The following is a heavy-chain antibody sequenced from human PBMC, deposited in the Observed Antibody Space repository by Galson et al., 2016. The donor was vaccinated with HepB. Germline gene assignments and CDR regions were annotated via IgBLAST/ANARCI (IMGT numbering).Heavy chain of an antibody. D-gene: IGHD5-18*01. CDR1: GYTFNSYG. J-gene: IGHJ4*02. CDR2: ISAYNGNT. V-gene: IGHV1-18*01. Sequence: SVKVSCKASGYTFNSYGISWVRQAPGQGLEWLGWISAYNGNTNYAQKVQGRVTMTTDTSTRTAYMELRSLRSDDTAVYYCARDSWIQEWLLDYWGQGTLVTVSS. CDR3: ARDSWIQEWLLDY.